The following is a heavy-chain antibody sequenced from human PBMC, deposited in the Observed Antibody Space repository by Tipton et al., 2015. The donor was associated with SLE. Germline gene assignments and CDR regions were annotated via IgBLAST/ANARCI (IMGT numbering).Heavy chain of an antibody. CDR2: IFFTGTA. J-gene: IGHJ6*02. CDR3: ARLSGSEPAV. V-gene: IGHV4-31*03. CDR1: GGSISSGGLF. Sequence: TLSLTCTVSGGSISSGGLFWSWIRQHPGEGLEWIGYIFFTGTAYYNPSLKSRLSMSVDTSKNQISLMLSSVTAADTAVYYCARLSGSEPAVWGQGTTVTVSS. D-gene: IGHD1-26*01.